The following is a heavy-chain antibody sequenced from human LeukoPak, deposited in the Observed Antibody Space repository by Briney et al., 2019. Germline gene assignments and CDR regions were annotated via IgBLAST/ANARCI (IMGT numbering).Heavy chain of an antibody. CDR3: ARGGTSGTEDH. J-gene: IGHJ4*02. CDR2: ISSDGGRS. D-gene: IGHD2-8*01. V-gene: IGHV3-64*02. CDR1: GFTFSSYA. Sequence: PGGSLRLSCAASGFTFSSYAMHWVRQAPGKGLEFVSAISSDGGRSYYADSVKGRFTISRDSSKNTLYLQMGSLRAEDMAVYYCARGGTSGTEDHWGQGTLVTVSS.